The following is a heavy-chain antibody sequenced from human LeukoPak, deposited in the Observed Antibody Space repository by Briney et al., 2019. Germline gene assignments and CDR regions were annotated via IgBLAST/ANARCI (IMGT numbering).Heavy chain of an antibody. J-gene: IGHJ4*02. Sequence: GGSLRLSCAASGFTFSSYAMSWVRQAPGKGLEWVSTISTSGGSTYYADSVKGRFTISRDNSKNTLYLQMNSLRAEDTAVYYCAKVRVQGYCSGGSCHFDYWGQGTLVTVSS. CDR3: AKVRVQGYCSGGSCHFDY. CDR1: GFTFSSYA. CDR2: ISTSGGST. V-gene: IGHV3-23*01. D-gene: IGHD2-15*01.